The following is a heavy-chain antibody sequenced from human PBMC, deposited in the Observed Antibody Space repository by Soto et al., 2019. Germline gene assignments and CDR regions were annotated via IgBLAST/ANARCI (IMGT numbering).Heavy chain of an antibody. D-gene: IGHD3-22*01. CDR2: INANNGNP. V-gene: IGHV1-18*01. Sequence: QAHLVQSGAEVKKPGASVKVSCKASGYTFTNSGINWVRQAPGQGLEWMGWINANNGNPNYAQNFQGRVTLTIDTSKTTAYMDLRKLTSDDTAVYSCSSSVNYDSRGYLIGYVDSWGQGTLVTVSS. J-gene: IGHJ4*02. CDR3: SSSVNYDSRGYLIGYVDS. CDR1: GYTFTNSG.